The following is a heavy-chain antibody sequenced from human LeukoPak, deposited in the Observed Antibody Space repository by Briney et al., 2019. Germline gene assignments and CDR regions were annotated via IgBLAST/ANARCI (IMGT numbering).Heavy chain of an antibody. CDR2: ISYDGNIK. D-gene: IGHD3-22*01. CDR3: ARDLRGSYYSSDY. J-gene: IGHJ4*02. CDR1: GFSFTSYN. V-gene: IGHV3-30*14. Sequence: PSGRSLRLSCAASGFSFTSYNFHWVRQAPGKGLQWLGFISYDGNIKFEDSVKGRFTISRDNSKNTLYLQMNSLRAEDTAVYYCARDLRGSYYSSDYWGQGTLVTVSS.